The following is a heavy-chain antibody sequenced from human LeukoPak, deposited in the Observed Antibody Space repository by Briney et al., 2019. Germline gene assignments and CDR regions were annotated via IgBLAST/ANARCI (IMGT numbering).Heavy chain of an antibody. D-gene: IGHD6-6*01. J-gene: IGHJ4*02. CDR1: GGTFSSYA. Sequence: SVKVSCKASGGTFSSYAISWVRQAPGQGLEWMGGIIPIFGTANYAQKSQGRVTITTDESTSTAYMELSSLRSEDTAVYYCARGVEYSSSLGSFDYWGQGTLVTVSS. CDR2: IIPIFGTA. CDR3: ARGVEYSSSLGSFDY. V-gene: IGHV1-69*05.